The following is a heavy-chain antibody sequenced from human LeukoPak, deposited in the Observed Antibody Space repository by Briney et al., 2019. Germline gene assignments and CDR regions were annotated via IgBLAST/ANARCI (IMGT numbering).Heavy chain of an antibody. CDR1: GSSISNYY. Sequence: SETLSLTCIVSGSSISNYYWSWIRKPAGKGLEWVGRMYSRGGTDYNASLKSRLTISVDTSKNEMSLKLNSVTAADTAVYYCAREGPGGSGSHDYWGQGTLVTVSS. V-gene: IGHV4-4*07. J-gene: IGHJ4*02. CDR3: AREGPGGSGSHDY. CDR2: MYSRGGT. D-gene: IGHD2-15*01.